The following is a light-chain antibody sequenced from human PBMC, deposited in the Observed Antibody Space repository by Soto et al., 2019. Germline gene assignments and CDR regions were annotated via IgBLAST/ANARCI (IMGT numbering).Light chain of an antibody. CDR3: LVYGRGGTLM. Sequence: QSALTQPPSASGSPGQSVTIPCSGTSTDIGDYNYVSWYQQHPGKVPKLILYEVSKRPSGVSDRFSGSKRGNTASLTISGLQPEDDADYYCLVYGRGGTLMFGGGTKLTVL. V-gene: IGLV2-8*01. CDR2: EVS. J-gene: IGLJ3*02. CDR1: STDIGDYNY.